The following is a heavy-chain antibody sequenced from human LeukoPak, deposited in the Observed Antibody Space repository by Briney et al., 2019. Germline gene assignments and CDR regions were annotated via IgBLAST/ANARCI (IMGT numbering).Heavy chain of an antibody. Sequence: SETLSLTCTVSGDSITSGSYYWSWIRQPPGKGLEWIGYIYYSGSTNYNPSLKSRVTISVDTSKNQFSLKLSSVTAADTAVYYCARGVNPFDYWGQGTLVTVSS. CDR1: GDSITSGSYY. CDR3: ARGVNPFDY. J-gene: IGHJ4*02. CDR2: IYYSGST. D-gene: IGHD1-14*01. V-gene: IGHV4-61*01.